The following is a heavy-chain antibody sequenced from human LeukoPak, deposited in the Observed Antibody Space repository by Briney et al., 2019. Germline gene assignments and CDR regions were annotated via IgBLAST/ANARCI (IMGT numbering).Heavy chain of an antibody. D-gene: IGHD5-12*01. CDR1: GFTFSSYG. Sequence: GGSLRLSCAASGFTFSSYGMHWVRQAPGKGLEWVAVIWYDGSNKYYADSVKGRFTISRDNSKNTLYLQMNSLRAEDTAVYCCARDAYSGYNSPGDYWGQGTLVTVSS. J-gene: IGHJ4*02. CDR2: IWYDGSNK. CDR3: ARDAYSGYNSPGDY. V-gene: IGHV3-33*01.